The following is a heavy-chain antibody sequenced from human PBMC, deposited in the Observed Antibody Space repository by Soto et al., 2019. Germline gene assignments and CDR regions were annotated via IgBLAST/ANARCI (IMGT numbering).Heavy chain of an antibody. CDR2: IKSKTDGGTT. Sequence: GGSLRLSCAASGFTFSNAWMNWVRQAPGKGLEWVGRIKSKTDGGTTDYAAPVKGRFTILRDDSKNTLYLQMNSLKTEDTAVYYCTTSVVFHYGMDVWGQGTTVTVSS. V-gene: IGHV3-15*07. CDR3: TTSVVFHYGMDV. J-gene: IGHJ6*02. D-gene: IGHD3-3*01. CDR1: GFTFSNAW.